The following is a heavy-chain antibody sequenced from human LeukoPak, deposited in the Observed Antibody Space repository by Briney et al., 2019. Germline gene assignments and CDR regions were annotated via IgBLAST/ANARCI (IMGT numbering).Heavy chain of an antibody. CDR3: ARGVSSGFSDWFDP. Sequence: PSETLSLTCAVYGGSFSGYYWSWIRQPPGKGLEGIGEINHSGSTNYNPSLKSRVTISVDTSKNQFSLKLSSVTAADTAVYYCARGVSSGFSDWFDPWGQGTLVTVSS. CDR2: INHSGST. D-gene: IGHD6-19*01. CDR1: GGSFSGYY. J-gene: IGHJ5*02. V-gene: IGHV4-34*01.